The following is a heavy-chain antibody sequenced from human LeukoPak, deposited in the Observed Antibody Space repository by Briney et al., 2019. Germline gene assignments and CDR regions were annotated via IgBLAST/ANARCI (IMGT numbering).Heavy chain of an antibody. V-gene: IGHV4-59*01. CDR3: AREAGRTGDGPLDY. J-gene: IGHJ4*02. CDR1: GGSISSYY. Sequence: SETLSLTCTVSGGSISSYYWSWIRQPPGKGLEWIGYIYYSESTNYNPSLKSRVTILVDTSKNQFSLKLSSVTAADTAVYYCAREAGRTGDGPLDYWGQGTLVTVSS. D-gene: IGHD7-27*01. CDR2: IYYSEST.